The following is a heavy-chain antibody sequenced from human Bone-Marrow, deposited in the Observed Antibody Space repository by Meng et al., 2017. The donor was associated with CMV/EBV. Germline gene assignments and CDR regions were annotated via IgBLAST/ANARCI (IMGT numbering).Heavy chain of an antibody. CDR3: ARRVVPAADDYYGMDV. V-gene: IGHV3-7*01. J-gene: IGHJ6*02. CDR1: GFTFNTYY. CDR2: IKQDGSER. Sequence: GESLKISCAASGFTFNTYYMSWVRQAPGKGLEWVANIKQDGSERYYVDSVKGRFTVSRDNAKGSLFLQMNSLRAEDTAVYYCARRVVPAADDYYGMDVWGQGTTVTVSS. D-gene: IGHD2-2*01.